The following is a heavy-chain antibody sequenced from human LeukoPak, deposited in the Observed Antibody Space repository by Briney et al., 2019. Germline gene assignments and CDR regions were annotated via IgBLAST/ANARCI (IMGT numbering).Heavy chain of an antibody. V-gene: IGHV1-3*01. J-gene: IGHJ5*02. CDR1: GYTFTSYA. CDR2: INAGNGNT. D-gene: IGHD3-3*01. CDR3: AREELPLYYDFWSGFPGFDP. Sequence: ASVKVSCKASGYTFTSYAMHWVRQAPGQRLEWMGWINAGNGNTKYSQKFQGRVTITRDTSASTAYMELSSLRSEDTAVYYCAREELPLYYDFWSGFPGFDPWGQGTLVTVSS.